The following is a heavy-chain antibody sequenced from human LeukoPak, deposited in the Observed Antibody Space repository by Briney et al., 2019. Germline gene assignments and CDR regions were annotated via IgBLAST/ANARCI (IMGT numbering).Heavy chain of an antibody. CDR3: ARVAGIDYYDSSGYPDY. CDR2: INPKSGGT. Sequence: ASVTVSCKASGYTFTGYFIHWVRRAPGQGLEWMGWINPKSGGTNYAQKFQGRVTMTRDTSISTAYMELSRLTSDDTAVYYCARVAGIDYYDSSGYPDYWGQGTLVTVSS. D-gene: IGHD3-22*01. CDR1: GYTFTGYF. V-gene: IGHV1-2*02. J-gene: IGHJ4*02.